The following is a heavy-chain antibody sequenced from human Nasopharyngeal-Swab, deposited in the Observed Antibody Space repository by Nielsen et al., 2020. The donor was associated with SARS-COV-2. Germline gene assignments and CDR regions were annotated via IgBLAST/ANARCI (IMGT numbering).Heavy chain of an antibody. D-gene: IGHD3-10*01. CDR2: IFPIFGTA. J-gene: IGHJ4*02. V-gene: IGHV1-69*13. CDR1: GGTFSSYA. Sequence: SVKVSCKASGGTFSSYAISWVRQAPGQGLEWMGGIFPIFGTANYAQKFQGRVTITADESTSTAYMELSSLRSEDTAVYYCAREGYYGSGSYAPFDYWGQGTLVTVSS. CDR3: AREGYYGSGSYAPFDY.